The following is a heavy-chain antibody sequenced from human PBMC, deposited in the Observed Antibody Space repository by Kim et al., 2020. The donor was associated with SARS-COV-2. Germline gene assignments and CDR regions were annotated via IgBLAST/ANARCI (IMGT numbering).Heavy chain of an antibody. Sequence: SETLSLTCAVSGGSISSSNWWSWVRQPPGKGLEWIGEIYHSGSTNYNPSLKSRVTISVDKSKNQFSLKLSSVTAADTAVYYCARNPRDYVWGSYRDLYYFDYWGQGTLVTVSS. CDR3: ARNPRDYVWGSYRDLYYFDY. D-gene: IGHD3-16*02. CDR2: IYHSGST. CDR1: GGSISSSNW. V-gene: IGHV4-4*02. J-gene: IGHJ4*02.